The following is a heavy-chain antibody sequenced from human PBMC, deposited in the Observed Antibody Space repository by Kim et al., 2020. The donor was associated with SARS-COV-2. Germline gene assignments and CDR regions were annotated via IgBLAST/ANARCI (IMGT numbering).Heavy chain of an antibody. J-gene: IGHJ6*02. Sequence: SVKVSCKASGFTFTSSAVQWVRQARGQRLEWIGWIVVGSGNTNYAQKFQERVTITRDMSTSTAYMELSSLRSEDTAVYYCAADPRRELLWFGDLKTNLFYYGMDVWGQGTTVTVSS. D-gene: IGHD3-10*01. V-gene: IGHV1-58*01. CDR1: GFTFTSSA. CDR2: IVVGSGNT. CDR3: AADPRRELLWFGDLKTNLFYYGMDV.